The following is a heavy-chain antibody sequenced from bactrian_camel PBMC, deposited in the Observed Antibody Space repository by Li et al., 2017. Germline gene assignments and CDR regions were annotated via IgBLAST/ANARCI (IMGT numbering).Heavy chain of an antibody. J-gene: IGHJ4*01. CDR2: IDSDGNDAST. V-gene: IGHV3S26*01. CDR3: AATHGADPIYRDHRDLCADRYLEYFY. CDR1: GATYSSYC. Sequence: HVQLVESGGGSVQAGGSLRLSCAASGATYSSYCMAWFRQAPGKQREGVAAIDSDGNDASTKYADSVKGRFTISQDHVKNMVYLQMSDLKPEDTATYICAATHGADPIYRDHRDLCADRYLEYFYWGQGTQVTVS. D-gene: IGHD4*01.